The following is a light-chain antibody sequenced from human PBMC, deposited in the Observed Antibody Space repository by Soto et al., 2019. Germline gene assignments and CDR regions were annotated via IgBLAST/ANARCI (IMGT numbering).Light chain of an antibody. V-gene: IGKV3-20*01. CDR3: QHYGSSST. CDR1: QSVDSNY. J-gene: IGKJ4*01. CDR2: AAT. Sequence: EIVLTQSPGTLSLSPGERATLSCRASQSVDSNYLAWYQQKPGQAPRLLIYAATSRATGIPDRFSGSGSGTDFTLTISRLEPEDFAVYYCQHYGSSSTFGGGTKVDI.